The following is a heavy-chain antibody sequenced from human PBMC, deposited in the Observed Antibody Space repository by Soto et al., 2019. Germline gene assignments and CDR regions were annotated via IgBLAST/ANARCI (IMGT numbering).Heavy chain of an antibody. CDR2: VFPADSET. CDR1: GYTFTNYW. V-gene: IGHV5-51*01. J-gene: IGHJ4*02. CDR3: AKFRVGGYCTNAVCYHFDY. Sequence: EVQLVQSGAEVKKPGESLKISCKASGYTFTNYWIGWVRQMSGKGLEWMGIVFPADSETRYSPSFEGQVTISADKSISTAYLQWSSLKASDTAIYYCAKFRVGGYCTNAVCYHFDYWGQGTLVTVSA. D-gene: IGHD2-8*01.